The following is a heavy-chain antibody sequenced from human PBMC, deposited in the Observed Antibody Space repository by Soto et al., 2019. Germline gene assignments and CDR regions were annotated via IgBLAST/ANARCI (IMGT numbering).Heavy chain of an antibody. CDR3: AKDRPRWGASYFDY. CDR2: ISAGGGST. J-gene: IGHJ4*02. D-gene: IGHD3-16*01. CDR1: GFTFSSYA. Sequence: GGSLRLSCAASGFTFSSYAMSWVRQAPGKGLEWVSAISAGGGSTYYADSVKGRFTISRDNSKNTLSLQVNSLRAEDTAVYYCAKDRPRWGASYFDYWGQGALVTVSS. V-gene: IGHV3-23*01.